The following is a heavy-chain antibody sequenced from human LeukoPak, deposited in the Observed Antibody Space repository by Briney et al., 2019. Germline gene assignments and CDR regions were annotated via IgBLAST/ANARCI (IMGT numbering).Heavy chain of an antibody. CDR1: GYTFTSYY. Sequence: ASVKVSCKASGYTFTSYYMHWVRQAPGQGLEWMGIINPSGGSTSYAQKFQGRVTMTRDTSTSTVYMELSSLRSEDTAVYYCARGSLYCSGGSCYSPDAFDIWGQGTMVTVSS. CDR3: ARGSLYCSGGSCYSPDAFDI. J-gene: IGHJ3*02. CDR2: INPSGGST. V-gene: IGHV1-46*01. D-gene: IGHD2-15*01.